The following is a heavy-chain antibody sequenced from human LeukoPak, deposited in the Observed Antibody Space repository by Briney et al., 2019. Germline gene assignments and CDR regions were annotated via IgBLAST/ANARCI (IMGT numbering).Heavy chain of an antibody. D-gene: IGHD5-12*01. V-gene: IGHV3-7*01. CDR1: GLTFSSYW. CDR3: ARDFGLSGYDLLDY. CDR2: IKLDGTEK. J-gene: IGHJ4*02. Sequence: GGSLRLSCAASGLTFSSYWMTWVRQAPGKGLEWVANIKLDGTEKYYVDSVKGRFTISRDNAKSSLDLQMNSLRVEDTAVYYCARDFGLSGYDLLDYWGQGTMVTVSS.